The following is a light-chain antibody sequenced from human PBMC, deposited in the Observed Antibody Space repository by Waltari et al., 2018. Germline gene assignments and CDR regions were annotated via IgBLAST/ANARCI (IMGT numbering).Light chain of an antibody. CDR2: DAS. J-gene: IGKJ1*01. Sequence: EIVLTQSPGTLSLSPGESATLSCRASQSVSKYLAWYQQKPGQAPRLLIYDASTRATGIPDRFSGSGSGTDFSLTISRLEPEDFAVYYCQKYVNLPATFGQGTKVEIK. V-gene: IGKV3-20*01. CDR3: QKYVNLPAT. CDR1: QSVSKY.